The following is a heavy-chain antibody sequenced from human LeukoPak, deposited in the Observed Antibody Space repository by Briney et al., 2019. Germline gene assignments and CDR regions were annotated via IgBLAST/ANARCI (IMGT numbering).Heavy chain of an antibody. J-gene: IGHJ4*02. CDR3: ARDSVDGSGTYYNDSPDY. D-gene: IGHD3-10*01. V-gene: IGHV1-18*01. Sequence: DLVKVPCKASGYTFTSYGISWVRQAPGQGLEWMAWISAYNGNTDYAQNLRGRVTMTTDTSTSTAYMELRSLRSDDTAVYYCARDSVDGSGTYYNDSPDYWGQGTLVTVSS. CDR2: ISAYNGNT. CDR1: GYTFTSYG.